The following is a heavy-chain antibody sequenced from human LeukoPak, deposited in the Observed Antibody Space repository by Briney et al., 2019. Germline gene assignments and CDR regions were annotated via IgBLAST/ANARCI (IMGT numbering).Heavy chain of an antibody. CDR2: ISGSGGST. CDR3: ARVVSFGLLAP. J-gene: IGHJ5*02. CDR1: GFTFSDSY. V-gene: IGHV3-11*04. D-gene: IGHD3-10*01. Sequence: GGSLRLSCAASGFTFSDSYMSWIRQSPGKGLEWVSAISGSGGSTYYADSVKGRFTISRDNAKNSLYLQMNSLRAEDTAVYYCARVVSFGLLAPWGQGTLVTVSS.